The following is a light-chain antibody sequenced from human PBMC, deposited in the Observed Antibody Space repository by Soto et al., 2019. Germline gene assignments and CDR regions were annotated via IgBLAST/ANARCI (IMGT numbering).Light chain of an antibody. V-gene: IGKV3-15*01. CDR2: DTS. CDR1: QSVGDK. CDR3: QHYNNWPPIYT. Sequence: EILMTQSPATLSVSPGERATLSCRASQSVGDKLAWYQQKPGQAPRPLMYDTSTRATGVPDRFTGSGSGTEFTLTISSLQSEDFAVYYCQHYNNWPPIYTFGQGTKLEIK. J-gene: IGKJ2*01.